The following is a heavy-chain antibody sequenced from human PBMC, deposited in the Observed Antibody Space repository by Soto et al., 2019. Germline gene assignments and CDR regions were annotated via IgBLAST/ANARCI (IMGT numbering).Heavy chain of an antibody. D-gene: IGHD6-19*01. V-gene: IGHV4-59*12. CDR1: GGSISSYY. CDR2: IYYSGST. J-gene: IGHJ5*02. CDR3: ARGGPIAVGHWFDP. Sequence: PSETLSLTCAVSGGSISSYYWSWIRQPPGKGLEWIGYIYYSGSTNYNPSLKSRVTISVDTSKNQFSLKLSSVTAADTAVYYCARGGPIAVGHWFDPWGQGTLVTVSS.